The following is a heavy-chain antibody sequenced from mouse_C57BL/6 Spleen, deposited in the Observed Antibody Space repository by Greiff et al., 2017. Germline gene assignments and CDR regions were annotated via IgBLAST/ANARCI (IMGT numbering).Heavy chain of an antibody. V-gene: IGHV5-17*01. CDR3: ARTLVRGAMDY. CDR2: ISSGSSNI. D-gene: IGHD2-14*01. CDR1: GFTFSDSG. J-gene: IGHJ4*01. Sequence: EVQLVESGGGLVKPGGSLKLSCAASGFTFSDSGMNWVRQAPEKGLEWVAYISSGSSNIYYADTVKGRVTISRDNSKNTLFLQMTSLRSEDTAMVYCARTLVRGAMDYWGQGTSVTVSS.